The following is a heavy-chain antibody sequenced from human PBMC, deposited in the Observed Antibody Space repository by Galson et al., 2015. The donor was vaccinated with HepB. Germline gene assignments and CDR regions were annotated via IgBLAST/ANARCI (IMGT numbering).Heavy chain of an antibody. CDR2: ISVRAGYT. V-gene: IGHV3-23*01. Sequence: SLRLSCAASGFTFSSYAMNWVRQAPGQGLEWVSSISVRAGYTFYADSVKGRFTISRDNSKNTLYLQMNSLRAEGTAVYSCAKEPRGHQDLDYWGQGTLVTVSS. CDR1: GFTFSSYA. D-gene: IGHD3-10*01. J-gene: IGHJ4*02. CDR3: AKEPRGHQDLDY.